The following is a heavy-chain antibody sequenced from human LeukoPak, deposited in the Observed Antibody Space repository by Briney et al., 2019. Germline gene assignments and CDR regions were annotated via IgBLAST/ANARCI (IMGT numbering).Heavy chain of an antibody. V-gene: IGHV4-34*01. D-gene: IGHD3-16*02. Sequence: SETPSLTCAVYGGSFSDYYWTWIRQSPGKGLEWIGEINHGGSTNYNPSLKSRLTISVDTSKNQFSLKLNSVTAADTALYYCARRLYQLSRYAFDIWGQGTMVTVSS. CDR1: GGSFSDYY. CDR2: INHGGST. J-gene: IGHJ3*02. CDR3: ARRLYQLSRYAFDI.